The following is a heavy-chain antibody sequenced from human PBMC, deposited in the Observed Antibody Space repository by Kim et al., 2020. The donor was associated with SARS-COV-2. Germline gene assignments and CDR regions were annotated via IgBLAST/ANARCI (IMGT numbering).Heavy chain of an antibody. CDR2: ISFDGSNK. CDR3: ARGYYYDSSGYRNWFDP. Sequence: GGSLRLSCAASGFTFSSYAMHWVRQAPGKGLEWVAVISFDGSNKYYADSVKGRFTISRDNSNNTLYLQMNSLRAEDTAVYYCARGYYYDSSGYRNWFDPWGQGTLVTVSS. V-gene: IGHV3-30*04. CDR1: GFTFSSYA. D-gene: IGHD3-22*01. J-gene: IGHJ5*02.